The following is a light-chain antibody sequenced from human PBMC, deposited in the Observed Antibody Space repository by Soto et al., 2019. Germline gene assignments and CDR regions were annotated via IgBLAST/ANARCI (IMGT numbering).Light chain of an antibody. Sequence: DIQMTQSPSTLSASVGDRVTITCRASQSITNWLAWYHQKPGKAPNLLIYKASSLASGVPSRFSGSGSGTEFTLTISSLQPDDFATYYCQQFYSYPRTFGQGTRVEIK. J-gene: IGKJ1*01. V-gene: IGKV1-5*03. CDR2: KAS. CDR1: QSITNW. CDR3: QQFYSYPRT.